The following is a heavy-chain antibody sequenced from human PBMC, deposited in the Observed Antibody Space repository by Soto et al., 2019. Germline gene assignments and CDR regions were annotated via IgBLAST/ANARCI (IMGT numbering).Heavy chain of an antibody. D-gene: IGHD1-7*01. V-gene: IGHV3-53*02. CDR1: GFTVSSNY. CDR3: AREYNWNYVRAFDI. Sequence: EVQLVETGGGLIQPGGSLRLSCAASGFTVSSNYMSWVRQAPGKGLERVSVIYSGGSTYYADSVKGRFTISRDNSKNTLYLQMNSLRAEDTAVYYCAREYNWNYVRAFDIWGQGTMVTVSS. CDR2: IYSGGST. J-gene: IGHJ3*02.